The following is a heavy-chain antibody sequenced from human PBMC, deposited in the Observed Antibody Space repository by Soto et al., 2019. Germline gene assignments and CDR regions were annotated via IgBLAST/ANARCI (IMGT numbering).Heavy chain of an antibody. CDR3: VRCGSGSKRSDY. CDR1: GFTFRTYA. D-gene: IGHD1-26*01. V-gene: IGHV3-23*01. Sequence: EVQLLESGGGLVQPGGSLRLSCAASGFTFRTYAMSWVRQAPGKGLEWVSGISESGGGTYYADSVKGRFIISRDDSKDTLYLQMNSLRVEDTAIYYCVRCGSGSKRSDYWGQGTLVSVSS. CDR2: ISESGGGT. J-gene: IGHJ4*02.